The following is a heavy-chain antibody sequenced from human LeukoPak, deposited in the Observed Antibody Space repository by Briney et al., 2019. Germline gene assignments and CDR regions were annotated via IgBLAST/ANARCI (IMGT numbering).Heavy chain of an antibody. V-gene: IGHV4-59*01. CDR3: ARAQGYCSGGSCYPGGPFDY. CDR1: GGSFSGYY. Sequence: SETLSLTCAVYGGSFSGYYWSWIRQPPGKGLEWIGYIYYSGSTNYNPSLKSRVTIPVDTSKNQFSLKLSSVTAADTAVYYCARAQGYCSGGSCYPGGPFDYWGQGTLVTVSS. D-gene: IGHD2-15*01. J-gene: IGHJ4*02. CDR2: IYYSGST.